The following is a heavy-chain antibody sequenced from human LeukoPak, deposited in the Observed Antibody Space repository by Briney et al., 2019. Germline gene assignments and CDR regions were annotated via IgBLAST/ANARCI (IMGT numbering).Heavy chain of an antibody. V-gene: IGHV1-2*06. D-gene: IGHD2-2*02. Sequence: GASVKVSCKASGYTFTGYYMHWVRQAPGQGLEWMGRINPNSGGTNYAQKFQGRVTMTRDTSISTAYMELSRLRSDDTAVYYCARFQIVVVPAAINWFDPWGQGTLVTVSS. J-gene: IGHJ5*02. CDR1: GYTFTGYY. CDR3: ARFQIVVVPAAINWFDP. CDR2: INPNSGGT.